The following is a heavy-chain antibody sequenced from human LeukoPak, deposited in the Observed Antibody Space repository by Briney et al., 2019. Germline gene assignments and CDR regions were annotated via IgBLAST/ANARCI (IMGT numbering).Heavy chain of an antibody. Sequence: NTSETLSLTCTVSGGSISSSSYYWGWIRQPPGKGLEWIGSIYYSGSTYYNPSLKSRVTISVDTSKNQFSLKLSSVTAADTAVYYCARRHTVVTPMQDWGQGTLVTVSS. CDR1: GGSISSSSYY. D-gene: IGHD4-23*01. J-gene: IGHJ4*02. CDR3: ARRHTVVTPMQD. V-gene: IGHV4-39*07. CDR2: IYYSGST.